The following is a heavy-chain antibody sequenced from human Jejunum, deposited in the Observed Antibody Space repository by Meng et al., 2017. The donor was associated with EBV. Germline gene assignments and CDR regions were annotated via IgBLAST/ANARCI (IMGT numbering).Heavy chain of an antibody. CDR2: IHHSGST. CDR1: GGSISTDNW. V-gene: IGHV4-4*02. J-gene: IGHJ4*02. CDR3: ARDRGVEDY. D-gene: IGHD5-24*01. Sequence: QVHLQESGPGLVKPSRTPSLTCAVSGGSISTDNWWSWVRQPPGKGLEYIGEIHHSGSTKYNPSLKSRVTISVDKSNNHFSLKLSSVTAADTAVYYCARDRGVEDYWGQGTLVTVSS.